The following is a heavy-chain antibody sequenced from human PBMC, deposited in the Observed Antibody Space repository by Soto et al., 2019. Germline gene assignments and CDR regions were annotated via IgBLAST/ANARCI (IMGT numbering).Heavy chain of an antibody. V-gene: IGHV3-20*01. CDR2: INWNGGST. D-gene: IGHD6-6*01. CDR3: AREFNRGSSYPLGY. CDR1: GFTFDDYG. Sequence: GGSLRLSCAASGFTFDDYGMSWVRQAPGKGLEWVSGINWNGGSTGYADSVKGRFTISRDNAKNSLYLQMNSLRAEDTALYHCAREFNRGSSYPLGYWGQGTLVTVSS. J-gene: IGHJ4*02.